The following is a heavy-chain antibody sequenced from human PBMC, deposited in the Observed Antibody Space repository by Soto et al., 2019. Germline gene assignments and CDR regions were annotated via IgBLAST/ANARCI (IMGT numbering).Heavy chain of an antibody. V-gene: IGHV1-3*04. CDR1: GYMFANYA. D-gene: IGHD2-15*01. CDR3: ASGGVVTWFDP. Sequence: ASVKVSCKASGYMFANYAMHWVRQAPGQRLEWMGWIDTGNGNTEYSQKFQGRVTITRDTPASTVYMELSSLRSEDTAVYYCASGGVVTWFDPWGQGTPVTVSS. CDR2: IDTGNGNT. J-gene: IGHJ5*02.